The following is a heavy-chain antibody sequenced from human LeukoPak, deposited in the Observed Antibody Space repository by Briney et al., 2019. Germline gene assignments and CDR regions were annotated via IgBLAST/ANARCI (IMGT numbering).Heavy chain of an antibody. V-gene: IGHV3-23*01. CDR2: ISASAGSA. CDR1: GFTFSNYD. Sequence: GGSLRLSCEVSGFTFSNYDMNWVREAPGKGLEWGSSISASAGSAVYGDSVKGGFTISRVHAENTLYLQMNSLRADDTAIYYCAKDQRSGEYDYGWGPFDIWGQGTMVTVSS. D-gene: IGHD3-10*01. J-gene: IGHJ3*02. CDR3: AKDQRSGEYDYGWGPFDI.